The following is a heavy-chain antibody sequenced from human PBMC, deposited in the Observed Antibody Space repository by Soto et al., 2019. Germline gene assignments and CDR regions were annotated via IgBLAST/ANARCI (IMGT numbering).Heavy chain of an antibody. V-gene: IGHV3-23*01. CDR1: GFTFSSYA. D-gene: IGHD3-9*01. J-gene: IGHJ6*02. CDR2: ISGSGGST. CDR3: AKDDYDILTGYYYHHYGIDV. Sequence: GGSLRLSCAASGFTFSSYAMSWVRQAPGKGLEWVSAISGSGGSTYYADSVKGRFTISRDNSKNTLYLQMNSLRAEDTAVYYCAKDDYDILTGYYYHHYGIDVWVPGTTVTVSS.